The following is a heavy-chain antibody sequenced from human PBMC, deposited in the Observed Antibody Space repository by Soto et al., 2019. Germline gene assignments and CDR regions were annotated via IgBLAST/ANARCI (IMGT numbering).Heavy chain of an antibody. CDR2: IHGTRSII. D-gene: IGHD3-16*01. V-gene: IGHV3-48*02. J-gene: IGHJ4*02. CDR1: GFTFSSHA. CDR3: ARDARNADYDY. Sequence: EVQLVESGGGLVQPGGSLKPSCAVSGFTFSSHAMNWVRQAPGKGLEWVAYIHGTRSIIYYADSVKGRFTISRDNAKNSLYLQMDSLRDEDTALYYCARDARNADYDYWGQGTLVTVSS.